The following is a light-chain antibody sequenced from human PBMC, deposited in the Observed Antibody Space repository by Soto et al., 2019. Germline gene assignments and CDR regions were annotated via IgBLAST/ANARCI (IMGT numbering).Light chain of an antibody. CDR1: SSDVDDYNY. CDR3: CSYGGTFYV. J-gene: IGLJ1*01. V-gene: IGLV2-11*01. CDR2: DVS. Sequence: QSALTQPRSVSGSPGQSVTISCTGTSSDVDDYNYVSWFQQHPGKAPKLMIYDVSERPSGVPDRFSGSKSGNTASLTISGLQAEDEADYYCCSYGGTFYVFGTGTKVTGL.